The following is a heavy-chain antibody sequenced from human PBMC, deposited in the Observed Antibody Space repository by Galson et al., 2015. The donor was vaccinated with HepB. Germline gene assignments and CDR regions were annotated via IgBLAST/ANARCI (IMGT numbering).Heavy chain of an antibody. V-gene: IGHV3-48*03. CDR3: ARGSYYDSSGYNDY. CDR1: GFTFSSYE. J-gene: IGHJ4*02. D-gene: IGHD3-22*01. Sequence: SLRLSCAASGFTFSSYEMNWVRQAPGKGLEWLSYISSSGPTIHYADSVKGRFTISRDNAKNSLYLQMNSLRAEDTAVYYCARGSYYDSSGYNDYWGQGTLVTVSS. CDR2: ISSSGPTI.